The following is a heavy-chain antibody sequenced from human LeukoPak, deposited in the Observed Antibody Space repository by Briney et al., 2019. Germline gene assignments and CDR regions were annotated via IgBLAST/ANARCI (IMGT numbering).Heavy chain of an antibody. CDR3: ARGWFGYYNWFDP. CDR2: INHSGST. J-gene: IGHJ5*02. CDR1: GGSISSSSYY. Sequence: SETLPLTCTVSGGSISSSSYYWSWIRQPPGKGLEWIGEINHSGSTNYNPSLKSRVTISVDTSKNQFSLKLSSVTAADTAVYYCARGWFGYYNWFDPWGQGTLVTVSS. D-gene: IGHD3-10*01. V-gene: IGHV4-39*07.